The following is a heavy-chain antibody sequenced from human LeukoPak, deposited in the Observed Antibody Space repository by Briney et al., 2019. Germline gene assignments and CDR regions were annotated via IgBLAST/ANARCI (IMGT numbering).Heavy chain of an antibody. V-gene: IGHV4-59*08. D-gene: IGHD4-11*01. J-gene: IGHJ6*03. Sequence: KPSETLSLTCTVSGGSITSHYCIWIRQPPGKGLEWIGSFYQSGSTNYNPSLKSRVTISVDTSKNQFSLQLTSVTAADTAVYYCASHNSRWYNYYMDVWGAGTTVTVSS. CDR1: GGSITSHY. CDR3: ASHNSRWYNYYMDV. CDR2: FYQSGST.